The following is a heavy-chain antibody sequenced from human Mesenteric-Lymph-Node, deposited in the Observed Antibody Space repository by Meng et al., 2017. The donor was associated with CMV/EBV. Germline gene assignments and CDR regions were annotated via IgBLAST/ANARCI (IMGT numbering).Heavy chain of an antibody. Sequence: QVQLEEAGPGLGKPSETLSLTCIGSGVSVTSGAYHWSWSRQSPGKGLEWIGYIYGTGITIYNPSLKSRVTILLETSKNQFSLKLNSVTTADTAVYYCAKSRSSTPGIVDDWGQGTLVTVSS. D-gene: IGHD2/OR15-2a*01. CDR1: GVSVTSGAYH. CDR3: AKSRSSTPGIVDD. V-gene: IGHV4-61*08. CDR2: IYGTGIT. J-gene: IGHJ4*02.